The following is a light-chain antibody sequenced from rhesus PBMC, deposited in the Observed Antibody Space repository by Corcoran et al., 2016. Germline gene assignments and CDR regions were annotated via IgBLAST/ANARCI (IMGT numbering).Light chain of an antibody. V-gene: IGLV2-13*03. Sequence: QAAPTQSPSVSGSPGQSVTISCTGTSSDIGANNRVSWYQQSPGKAPKLMIYDVNKRPSGVSDRFSGSKSGSTASLTISGLQAEDEAAYYGSSYGSGSTYIFGDGTRLTVL. J-gene: IGLJ1*01. CDR3: SSYGSGSTYI. CDR1: SSDIGANNR. CDR2: DVN.